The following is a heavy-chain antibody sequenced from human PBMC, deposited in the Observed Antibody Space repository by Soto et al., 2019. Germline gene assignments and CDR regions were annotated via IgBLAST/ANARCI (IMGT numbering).Heavy chain of an antibody. CDR2: ILHTGGT. D-gene: IGHD3-10*01. CDR1: GGAISGGGYS. Sequence: SETLSRTCVVSGGAISGGGYSWSWIRQPPGKGLEWIGYILHTGGTQYNPSLRSRVCMSVDKSKNQFSLHLPSVTAADTAVYYCARLQFGEGFHYWPQGALVTVSS. J-gene: IGHJ4*02. V-gene: IGHV4-30-2*01. CDR3: ARLQFGEGFHY.